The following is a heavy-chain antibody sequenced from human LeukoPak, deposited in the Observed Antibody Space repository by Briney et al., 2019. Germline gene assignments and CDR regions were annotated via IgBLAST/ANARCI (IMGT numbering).Heavy chain of an antibody. J-gene: IGHJ4*02. V-gene: IGHV3-23*01. CDR2: ITTSDGNT. CDR1: GFTFSSYT. CDR3: AKDGGLWVSAHWGDS. Sequence: SLRLSCAASGFTFSSYTMSWVRQAPGKGLEWVSTITTSDGNTYYADSVKGRFTVSRDNSKNTLFLQMNSLRAEDTAVYYCAKDGGLWVSAHWGDSWGRGTLVTVSS. D-gene: IGHD7-27*01.